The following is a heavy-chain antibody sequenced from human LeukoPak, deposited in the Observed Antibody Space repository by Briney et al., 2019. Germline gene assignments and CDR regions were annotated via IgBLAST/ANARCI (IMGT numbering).Heavy chain of an antibody. Sequence: GGSLRLSCEASPFIFSGHWLNWVRQTPGKGLEWVSAISGSGGDTYYADSVKGRFSISRDNSKNTLYLQMNSLRADDTAVYYCATRFSGGSYWGQGTLVTVSS. CDR1: PFIFSGHW. D-gene: IGHD2-15*01. CDR3: ATRFSGGSY. CDR2: ISGSGGDT. J-gene: IGHJ4*02. V-gene: IGHV3-23*01.